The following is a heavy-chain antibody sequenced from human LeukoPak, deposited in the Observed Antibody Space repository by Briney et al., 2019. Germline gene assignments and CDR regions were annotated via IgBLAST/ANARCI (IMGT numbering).Heavy chain of an antibody. J-gene: IGHJ4*02. D-gene: IGHD4-17*01. Sequence: PSETLSLTCSVSGGSISSLYWSWIRQPPGKGLEWIGYIYYSGSTNYNPSLKSRVTISVDTSKNQFSLKLSSVTAADTAVYYCARHGGDYGDYYFDYWGQGTLVTVSS. V-gene: IGHV4-59*08. CDR1: GGSISSLY. CDR2: IYYSGST. CDR3: ARHGGDYGDYYFDY.